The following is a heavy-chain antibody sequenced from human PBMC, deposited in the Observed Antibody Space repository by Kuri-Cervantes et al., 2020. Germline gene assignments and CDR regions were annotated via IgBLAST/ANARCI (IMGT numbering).Heavy chain of an antibody. Sequence: GESLKISCAASGFTFSSYSMNWVRQAPGKGLEWVSYISSSSSTIYYADSVKGRFTISRDNAKSSLYLQMNSLRDEDTAVYYCARVGSYYEDAFDIWGQGTMVTVSS. CDR1: GFTFSSYS. V-gene: IGHV3-48*02. J-gene: IGHJ3*02. CDR2: ISSSSSTI. CDR3: ARVGSYYEDAFDI. D-gene: IGHD1-26*01.